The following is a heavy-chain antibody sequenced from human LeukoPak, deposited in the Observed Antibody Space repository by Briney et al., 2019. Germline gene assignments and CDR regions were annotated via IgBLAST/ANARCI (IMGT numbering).Heavy chain of an antibody. V-gene: IGHV4-59*01. Sequence: PSETLSLTCTVSGGSISSYYWSWIRQPPGKGLEWIGYIYYSGSTNYNPSLKSRVTISVDTSKNQFSLKLSSVTAADTAVYYCAREGAVAAYFDYWGQGTLVTVSS. CDR2: IYYSGST. D-gene: IGHD6-19*01. J-gene: IGHJ4*02. CDR3: AREGAVAAYFDY. CDR1: GGSISSYY.